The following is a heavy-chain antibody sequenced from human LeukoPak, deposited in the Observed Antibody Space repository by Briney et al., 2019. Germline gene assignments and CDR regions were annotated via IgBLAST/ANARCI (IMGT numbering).Heavy chain of an antibody. D-gene: IGHD6-13*01. CDR1: GGSISSYY. J-gene: IGHJ6*03. V-gene: IGHV4-59*12. CDR2: IYYSGST. Sequence: KPSETLSLTCTVSGGSISSYYWSWIRQPPGKGLEWIGYIYYSGSTNYNPSLKSRVTMSVDTSKNQFSLKLSSVTAADTAVYYCARDGAAAVSRYYYYMDVWGKGTTVTVSS. CDR3: ARDGAAAVSRYYYYMDV.